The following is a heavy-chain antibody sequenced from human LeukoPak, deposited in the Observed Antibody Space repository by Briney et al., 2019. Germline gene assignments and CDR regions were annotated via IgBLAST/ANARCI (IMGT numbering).Heavy chain of an antibody. J-gene: IGHJ4*02. CDR3: ARAPGYSYGYRSLGYFDY. V-gene: IGHV4-30-4*01. CDR2: IYYSGST. D-gene: IGHD5-18*01. CDR1: GGSISSGDYY. Sequence: SETLSLTCTVSGGSISSGDYYWRWIRHPPGKGLEWLGYIYYSGSTYYNPSLKSRVTISVDTSKNQFSLKLSSVTAADTAVYYCARAPGYSYGYRSLGYFDYWGQGTLVTVSS.